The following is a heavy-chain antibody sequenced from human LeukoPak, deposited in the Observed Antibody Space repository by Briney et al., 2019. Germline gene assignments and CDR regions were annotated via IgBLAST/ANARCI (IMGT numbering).Heavy chain of an antibody. V-gene: IGHV1-46*01. CDR1: GYTFTSYY. J-gene: IGHJ6*02. CDR3: AADPICSGGSCYSLPLGYYYYGMDV. CDR2: INPSGGSA. D-gene: IGHD2-15*01. Sequence: ASVKVSCKASGYTFTSYYMHWVRQAPGQGLEWMGIINPSGGSASYAQKFQGRVTMTRDTSTSTVYMELSSLRSEDTAVYYCAADPICSGGSCYSLPLGYYYYGMDVWGQGTTVTVSS.